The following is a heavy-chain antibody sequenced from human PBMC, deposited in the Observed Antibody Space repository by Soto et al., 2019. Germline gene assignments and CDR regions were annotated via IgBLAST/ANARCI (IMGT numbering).Heavy chain of an antibody. CDR2: ISGYNGDT. CDR3: AREGYYGSGSYNAGGYYGMYG. D-gene: IGHD3-10*01. V-gene: IGHV1-18*01. J-gene: IGHJ6*04. CDR1: GYTFTRYG. Sequence: ASVKVSCKASGYTFTRYGISWVRQAPGQGLEWMGWISGYNGDTKYAQKFQGRVTMTTDTSTSTAYMELRSLRSDDTAVYYCAREGYYGSGSYNAGGYYGMYGWGKGSTVTVSS.